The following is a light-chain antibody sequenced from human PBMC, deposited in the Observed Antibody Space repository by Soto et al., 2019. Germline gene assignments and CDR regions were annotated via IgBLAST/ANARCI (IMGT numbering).Light chain of an antibody. CDR1: QTVGNNY. V-gene: IGKV3-20*01. CDR2: GAS. J-gene: IGKJ1*01. Sequence: EIVLTQSPGTLSLSPGERATLSCRASQTVGNNYLDWYQQKPGQAPRLLIYGASSRATVIPDRFSGSGSGTNFTPTISRLEPVLFAVYYCRQSATSTRTFGQGTQVEIK. CDR3: RQSATSTRT.